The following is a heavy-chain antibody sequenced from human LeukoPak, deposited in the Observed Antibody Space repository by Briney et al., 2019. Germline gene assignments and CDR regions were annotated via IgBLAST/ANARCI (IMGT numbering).Heavy chain of an antibody. D-gene: IGHD7-27*01. V-gene: IGHV2-70*11. CDR2: IDWDDDK. CDR3: ARITRNWGYFDY. Sequence: ESGPALVKPTQTLTLTCTFSGFSLSASGMCVSWIRQPPGKALEWLARIDWDDDKYYSTSLKTRLTISKDTSKNQVVLTMTNMDPVDTATYYCARITRNWGYFDYWGQGTLVTVSS. J-gene: IGHJ4*02. CDR1: GFSLSASGMC.